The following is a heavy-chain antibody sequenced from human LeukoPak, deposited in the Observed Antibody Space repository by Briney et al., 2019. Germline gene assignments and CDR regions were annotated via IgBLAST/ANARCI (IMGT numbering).Heavy chain of an antibody. J-gene: IGHJ6*03. V-gene: IGHV3-30*02. D-gene: IGHD1-1*01. CDR2: IQFDGSNK. Sequence: GGSLRLSCAASGFTFSSYGMHWVRQAPGKGLEWVAFIQFDGSNKYYADSVKGRFTISRDNSKNTLYLQMNCLRAEDTAVYYCASGKGQWNDYYMDVWGKGTTVTVSS. CDR3: ASGKGQWNDYYMDV. CDR1: GFTFSSYG.